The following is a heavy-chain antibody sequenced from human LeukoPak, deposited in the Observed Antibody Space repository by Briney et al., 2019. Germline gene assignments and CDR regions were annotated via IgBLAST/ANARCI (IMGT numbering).Heavy chain of an antibody. D-gene: IGHD3-22*01. CDR2: TYYRSKWYN. CDR3: ARDPDTTYYYDSSGYRYYYYGMDV. J-gene: IGHJ6*02. Sequence: SQTLSLTCAISGDIVSSNSAAWNWIRQSPSRGLEWLGRTYYRSKWYNDYAVSVKSRITINPDTSKNQFSLQLNSVTPEDTAVYYCARDPDTTYYYDSSGYRYYYYGMDVWGQGTTVTVSS. CDR1: GDIVSSNSAA. V-gene: IGHV6-1*01.